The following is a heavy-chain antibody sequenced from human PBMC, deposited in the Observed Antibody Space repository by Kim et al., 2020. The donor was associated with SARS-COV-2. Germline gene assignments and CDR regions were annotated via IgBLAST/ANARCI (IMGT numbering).Heavy chain of an antibody. CDR3: AKSKITMFQGVLYGMDV. D-gene: IGHD3-10*01. CDR1: GFTFDDYA. CDR2: ISWNSGTI. Sequence: GGSLRLSCAASGFTFDDYAMHWVRQAPGKGLEWDSGISWNSGTIGYADSVKGRFTISRDNAENSLYLQMNSLRTEDTALYYCAKSKITMFQGVLYGMDV. V-gene: IGHV3-9*01. J-gene: IGHJ6*01.